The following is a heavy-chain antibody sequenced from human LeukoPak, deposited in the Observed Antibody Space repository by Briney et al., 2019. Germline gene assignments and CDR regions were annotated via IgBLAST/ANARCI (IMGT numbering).Heavy chain of an antibody. D-gene: IGHD2-2*01. CDR1: GFTFSSYG. J-gene: IGHJ4*02. CDR2: IWYDGSNK. CDR3: AKESRDVVLPAAPPFDY. V-gene: IGHV3-33*06. Sequence: GGSLRLSCAASGFTFSSYGMHWVRQAPGKGLEWVAVIWYDGSNKYYADSVKGRFTISRDNSKNTLYLQMNSLRAEDTAVYYCAKESRDVVLPAAPPFDYWGQGTLVTVSS.